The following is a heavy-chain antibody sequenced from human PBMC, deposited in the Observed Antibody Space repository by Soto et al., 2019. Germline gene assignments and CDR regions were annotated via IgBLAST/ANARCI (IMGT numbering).Heavy chain of an antibody. CDR2: IYTDGTT. D-gene: IGHD2-15*01. J-gene: IGHJ4*02. CDR1: GDSISDYFY. CDR3: AREVRGGFTGIFDQ. Sequence: QVQLQGSGPGQVKPSETLSLTYTVSGDSISDYFYWSWIRQPAGKGLEWIGRIYTDGTTKYNPSLKSRVTLALDKSKNQFSLRLRSVSAADTAVYSFAREVRGGFTGIFDQWGRGSRVTVSS. V-gene: IGHV4-4*07.